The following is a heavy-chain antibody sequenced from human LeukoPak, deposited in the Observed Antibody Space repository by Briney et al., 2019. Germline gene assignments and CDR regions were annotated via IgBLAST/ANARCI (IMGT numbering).Heavy chain of an antibody. V-gene: IGHV4-39*07. CDR3: ARDRGIQLWFDY. D-gene: IGHD5-18*01. Sequence: SETLSLTCTVSGGSISSSYYWGWIRQHPPERVVGIGSIYYSGSTYYDPSLKSRVTISVDTSKNQFSLKLSSVTAADTAVYYCARDRGIQLWFDYWGQGTLVTVSS. CDR2: IYYSGST. CDR1: GGSISSSYY. J-gene: IGHJ4*02.